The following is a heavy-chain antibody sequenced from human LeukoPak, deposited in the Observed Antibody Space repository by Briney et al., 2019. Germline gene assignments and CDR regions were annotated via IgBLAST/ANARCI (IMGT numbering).Heavy chain of an antibody. Sequence: PSETLSLTCTVSGGSISSYYWSWIRQPPGKGLEWIGYIYYSGGTSYNPSLKSRVTISVDTSKNQFSLKLSSVTAADTAVYYCVRPLYSGSPWYAFDIWGQGTMVTVSS. CDR1: GGSISSYY. D-gene: IGHD1-26*01. J-gene: IGHJ3*02. V-gene: IGHV4-59*08. CDR3: VRPLYSGSPWYAFDI. CDR2: IYYSGGT.